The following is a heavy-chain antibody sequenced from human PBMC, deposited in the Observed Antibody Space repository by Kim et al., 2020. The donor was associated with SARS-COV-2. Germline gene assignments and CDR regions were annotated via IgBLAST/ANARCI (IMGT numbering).Heavy chain of an antibody. J-gene: IGHJ2*01. D-gene: IGHD4-17*01. CDR3: ARGGDYEVGWYFDL. V-gene: IGHV4-34*01. Sequence: NPSLRRRVTISVDTSKNQFSLKLSSVTAADTAVYYCARGGDYEVGWYFDLWGRGTLVTVSS.